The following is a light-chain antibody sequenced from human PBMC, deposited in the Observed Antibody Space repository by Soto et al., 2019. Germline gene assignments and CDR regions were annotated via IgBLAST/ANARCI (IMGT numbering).Light chain of an antibody. J-gene: IGKJ1*01. CDR3: QHYKTYPLT. Sequence: DIQMTQSPSTLSASVGDRVHITCRASESVSTWLAWYQQKPGKAPKLLIYDASSLESGVPSRFSGTGSGTQCTLTISSLQPDDFATYYCQHYKTYPLTFGQGTRVEIK. CDR2: DAS. V-gene: IGKV1-5*01. CDR1: ESVSTW.